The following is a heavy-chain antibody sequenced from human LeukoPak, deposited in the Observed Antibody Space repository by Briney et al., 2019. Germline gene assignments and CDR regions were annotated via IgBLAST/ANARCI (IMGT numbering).Heavy chain of an antibody. CDR3: ARGISAFDI. J-gene: IGHJ3*02. D-gene: IGHD3-16*01. V-gene: IGHV3-7*04. Sequence: GGSLRLSCVTSGFTFSSYGMHWVRQVPGKGLEWVANIKQDGSEKYYVDSVKGRFTISRDNAKNSLYLQMNSLRAEDTAVYYCARGISAFDIWGQGTMVTVSS. CDR2: IKQDGSEK. CDR1: GFTFSSYG.